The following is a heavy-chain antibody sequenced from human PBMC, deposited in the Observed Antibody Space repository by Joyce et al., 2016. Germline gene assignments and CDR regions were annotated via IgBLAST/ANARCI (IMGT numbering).Heavy chain of an antibody. Sequence: QITLKESGPALVKPRQTLTLTCTFSGFSLTTNSQGVGWIRQPPGKPLELLALIYWDDDKRYNPSLKSRLTITKDTSKNQVVLTLADVDSLDTATYYCAHRHNAVGGTTFDSWGQGTLVTVSS. J-gene: IGHJ4*02. D-gene: IGHD1/OR15-1a*01. CDR1: GFSLTTNSQG. CDR3: AHRHNAVGGTTFDS. V-gene: IGHV2-5*02. CDR2: IYWDDDK.